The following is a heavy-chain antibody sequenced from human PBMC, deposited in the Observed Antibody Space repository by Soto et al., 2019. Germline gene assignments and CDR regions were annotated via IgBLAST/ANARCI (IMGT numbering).Heavy chain of an antibody. D-gene: IGHD1-26*01. V-gene: IGHV3-30*18. CDR2: ISYDGRNT. Sequence: QVHLVESGGGVVQPGRSLRLSCAASGFTFSNYGMHWVRQAPGKGLEWVEVISYDGRNTYFADSVKGRFTISRDNSKNSLYLQMNSLRADDTAVYYGAKEPQGPDSWDVHWGQGTLVTVSS. J-gene: IGHJ4*02. CDR3: AKEPQGPDSWDVH. CDR1: GFTFSNYG.